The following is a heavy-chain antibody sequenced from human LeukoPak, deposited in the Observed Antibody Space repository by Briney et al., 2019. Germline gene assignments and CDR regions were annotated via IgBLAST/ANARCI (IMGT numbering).Heavy chain of an antibody. J-gene: IGHJ5*02. D-gene: IGHD6-19*01. CDR1: GFTFSSYG. Sequence: GGSLRLPCAASGFTFSSYGMHWVRQAPGKGLVWVAVISYDGSNTYYADSVKGRFTISRDNSKDTLYLQMNSLRAEDTAVYYCAKDLWQWLAPPYNWFDPWGQGTLVTVSS. CDR3: AKDLWQWLAPPYNWFDP. CDR2: ISYDGSNT. V-gene: IGHV3-30*18.